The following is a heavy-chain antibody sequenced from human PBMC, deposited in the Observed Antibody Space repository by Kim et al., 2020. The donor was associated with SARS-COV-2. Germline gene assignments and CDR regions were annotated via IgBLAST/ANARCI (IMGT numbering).Heavy chain of an antibody. D-gene: IGHD1-26*01. CDR3: ARDLISGAHTFDY. CDR2: ISSSSGII. V-gene: IGHV3-48*02. CDR1: EFTFRSYN. J-gene: IGHJ4*02. Sequence: GGSLRLSCEASEFTFRSYNMNWVRQAPGKGLEWVSYISSSSGIIYYADSVRGRFTISRDNAKKSLFLQMNSLTDEDTAVYYCARDLISGAHTFDYWGQGT.